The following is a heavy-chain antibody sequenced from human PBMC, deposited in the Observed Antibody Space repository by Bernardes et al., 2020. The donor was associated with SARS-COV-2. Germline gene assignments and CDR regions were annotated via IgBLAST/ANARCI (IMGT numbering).Heavy chain of an antibody. CDR1: GYSLTLLP. CDR2: FDPEHGNT. V-gene: IGHV1-24*01. D-gene: IGHD2-15*01. J-gene: IGHJ6*02. CDR3: ALEGGSLGVVHYAMDV. Sequence: ASVKVSCRVSGYSLTLLPMFWVRQPPGKGLEWMGTFDPEHGNTIYAQKFQGRVTMTEDTATDTAYMELTSLRSEDTAMYYCALEGGSLGVVHYAMDVWGQGKTRIVSS.